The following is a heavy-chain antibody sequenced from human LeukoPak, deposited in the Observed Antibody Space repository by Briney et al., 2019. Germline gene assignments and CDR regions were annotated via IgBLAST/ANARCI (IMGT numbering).Heavy chain of an antibody. Sequence: GGSLRLSCAASGFTFSSYEMNWIRQAPGKGLEWVSYISSSGSTIYYADSVKGRFTISRDNAKNSLYLQMNSLRAEDTAVYYCARASYSSSWYDYFDYWGQGTLVTVSS. D-gene: IGHD6-13*01. V-gene: IGHV3-48*03. J-gene: IGHJ4*02. CDR3: ARASYSSSWYDYFDY. CDR1: GFTFSSYE. CDR2: ISSSGSTI.